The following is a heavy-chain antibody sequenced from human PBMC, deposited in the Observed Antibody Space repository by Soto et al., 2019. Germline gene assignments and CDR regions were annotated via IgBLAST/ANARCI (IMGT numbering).Heavy chain of an antibody. J-gene: IGHJ4*02. CDR1: GFTFSSYA. Sequence: EVQLLESGGGLVQPGGSLRLSCAASGFTFSSYAMSWVRQAPGKGLEWVSAISGSGGSTYYADSVKGRFTISRDNSKNTLYPQMNSLRAEDTAVYYCANSMVRGVIITGYWGQGTLVTVSS. D-gene: IGHD3-10*01. V-gene: IGHV3-23*01. CDR3: ANSMVRGVIITGY. CDR2: ISGSGGST.